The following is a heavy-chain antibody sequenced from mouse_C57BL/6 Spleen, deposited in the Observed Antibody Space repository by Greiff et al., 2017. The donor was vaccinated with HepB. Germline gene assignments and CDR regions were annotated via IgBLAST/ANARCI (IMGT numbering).Heavy chain of an antibody. V-gene: IGHV1-22*01. CDR1: GYTFTDYN. J-gene: IGHJ4*01. CDR3: ARNYGSYYYAMDY. D-gene: IGHD1-1*01. Sequence: EVQLQQSGPELVKPGASVKMSCKASGYTFTDYNMHWVKQSHGKSLEWIGYINPNNGGTSYNQKFKGKATLTVNKSSSTAYMELRSLTSEDSAVYYCARNYGSYYYAMDYWGQRTSVTVSS. CDR2: INPNNGGT.